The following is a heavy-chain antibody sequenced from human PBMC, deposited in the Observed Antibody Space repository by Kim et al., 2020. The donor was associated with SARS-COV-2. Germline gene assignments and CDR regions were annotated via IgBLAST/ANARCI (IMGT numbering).Heavy chain of an antibody. J-gene: IGHJ4*02. CDR3: VKAKNSRGSGYDCLDY. D-gene: IGHD5-12*01. Sequence: GGSLRLSCSASGFTFSSYAMHWVRQAPGKGLEYVSAISSNGGSTYYADSVKGRFTISRDNSKNTLYLQMSSLRAEDTAVYYCVKAKNSRGSGYDCLDYWGQGTLVTVSS. V-gene: IGHV3-64D*06. CDR1: GFTFSSYA. CDR2: ISSNGGST.